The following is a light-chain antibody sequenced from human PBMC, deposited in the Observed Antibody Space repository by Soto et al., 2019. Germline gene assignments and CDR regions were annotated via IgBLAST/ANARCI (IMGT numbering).Light chain of an antibody. Sequence: EIVMTQSPATLSVSPGERATLSCRASQRVANHLAWYQHKPGQSPRLLIYDASTRATGIPARFSGSGSGTEFTLTMRSRQSEDFAVYYCQQYDNWPQITFGQGTRLEIK. CDR3: QQYDNWPQIT. CDR1: QRVANH. J-gene: IGKJ5*01. CDR2: DAS. V-gene: IGKV3-15*01.